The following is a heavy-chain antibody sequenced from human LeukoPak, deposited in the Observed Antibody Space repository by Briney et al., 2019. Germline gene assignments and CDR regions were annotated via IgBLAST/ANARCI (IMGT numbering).Heavy chain of an antibody. D-gene: IGHD3-10*01. J-gene: IGHJ3*02. CDR2: IYSGGRT. Sequence: PGGSLTLSCAAPGFIFSSNYMSWVRQAPGKGLEWVSVIYSGGRTYYADSVKGRFTISRDNSRNTLYLQMNSLRAEDTAVYYCARGLGRELDGAFDIWGQGTMVTVSS. CDR1: GFIFSSNY. V-gene: IGHV3-53*01. CDR3: ARGLGRELDGAFDI.